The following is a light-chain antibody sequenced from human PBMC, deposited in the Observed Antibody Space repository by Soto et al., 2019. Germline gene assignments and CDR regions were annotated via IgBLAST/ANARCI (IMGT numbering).Light chain of an antibody. Sequence: EIVMTQSPATLSVSPGERATLSCRASQSVSSNLAWYQQKPGQAPRLLIYGASTRATGIPARFSGSGSGTEFTLTISSLQSEDFAVYYCQQYNNLYTFGQGTKRESK. V-gene: IGKV3-15*01. CDR1: QSVSSN. CDR3: QQYNNLYT. J-gene: IGKJ2*01. CDR2: GAS.